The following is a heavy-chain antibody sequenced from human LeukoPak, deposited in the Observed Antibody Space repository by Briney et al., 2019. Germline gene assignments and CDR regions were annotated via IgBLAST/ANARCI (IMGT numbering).Heavy chain of an antibody. V-gene: IGHV4-4*07. Sequence: SETLSLTCTVSGGSLCADYWMGVRQPAGKGLEWIGRIYSSGSTTYNPSLKSRVTVSVDTSKNHFSLNVTSVTAADSAVYYCATDRDPVVPDALLKDYYHYYTDVWGKGTTVTVSS. CDR1: GGSLCADY. D-gene: IGHD2-2*01. J-gene: IGHJ6*03. CDR3: ATDRDPVVPDALLKDYYHYYTDV. CDR2: IYSSGST.